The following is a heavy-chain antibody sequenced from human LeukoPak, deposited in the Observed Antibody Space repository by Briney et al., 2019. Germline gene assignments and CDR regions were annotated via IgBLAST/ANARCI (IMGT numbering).Heavy chain of an antibody. Sequence: HSGGSLRLSCAASGFTFSNSAMSWVRQAPGKGLEWVSGISGSGGSTYYADSVKGRFTISRDNSKNTVYLHMHSLRAEDTAVYYCARAMMVVANLWGVFDYWGQGTLVTVSS. CDR1: GFTFSNSA. J-gene: IGHJ4*02. CDR2: ISGSGGST. D-gene: IGHD3-22*01. V-gene: IGHV3-23*01. CDR3: ARAMMVVANLWGVFDY.